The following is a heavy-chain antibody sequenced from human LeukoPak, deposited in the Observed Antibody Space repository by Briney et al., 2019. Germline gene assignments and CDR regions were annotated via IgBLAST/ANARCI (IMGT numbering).Heavy chain of an antibody. CDR1: GYTFTGYY. J-gene: IGHJ2*01. CDR3: ARDVGQLARYFDL. V-gene: IGHV1-2*02. D-gene: IGHD6-6*01. CDR2: INPNSGGT. Sequence: ASVKVSCKASGYTFTGYYMHWVRQAPGQGLEWMGWINPNSGGTNYAQKFQGRVTMTRDTSISTAYMELSRLRSEDTAVYYCARDVGQLARYFDLWGRGTLVTVSS.